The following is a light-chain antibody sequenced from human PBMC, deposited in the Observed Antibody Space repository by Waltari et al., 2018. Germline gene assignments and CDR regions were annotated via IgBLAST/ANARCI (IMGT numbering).Light chain of an antibody. CDR2: RNT. CDR1: NSSTAINY. CDR3: AAWADSLSGWV. Sequence: QSVLPQPPSASGTPGQRVIISCSESNSSTAINYIYWYQQVPGTAPNLLIYRNTQRPSGVPDRFSGSKSGTSASLAISGLRSDDESDYYCAAWADSLSGWVFGGGTKLTVL. V-gene: IGLV1-47*01. J-gene: IGLJ3*02.